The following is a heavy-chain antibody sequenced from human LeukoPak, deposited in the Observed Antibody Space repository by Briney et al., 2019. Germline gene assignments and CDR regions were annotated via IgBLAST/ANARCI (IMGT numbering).Heavy chain of an antibody. Sequence: GGSLRLSCAASGFTFSSYSMNWVRQAPGKGLEWVSYISSSSSTIYYADSVKGRFTISRDNAKNSLYLQMNSLRAEDTAVYYCAREDYDNYYYYYYMDVWGKGTTVTVSS. D-gene: IGHD3-16*01. J-gene: IGHJ6*03. V-gene: IGHV3-48*04. CDR3: AREDYDNYYYYYYMDV. CDR1: GFTFSSYS. CDR2: ISSSSSTI.